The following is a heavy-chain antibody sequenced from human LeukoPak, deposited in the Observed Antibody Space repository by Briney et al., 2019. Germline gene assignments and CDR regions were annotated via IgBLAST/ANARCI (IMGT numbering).Heavy chain of an antibody. CDR2: LSYDGGIE. D-gene: IGHD2-2*02. V-gene: IGHV3-30*01. CDR1: GFTFTGFA. Sequence: PGRSLRLSCAASGFTFTGFAFHWVRQAPGKGLEWVSVLSYDGGIEYYADSVQGRFTISRDNSKNTLYLQMNSLRAEDTAIYYCARDAYLKGGYYYYYMDVWGRGTTVTVSS. CDR3: ARDAYLKGGYYYYYMDV. J-gene: IGHJ6*03.